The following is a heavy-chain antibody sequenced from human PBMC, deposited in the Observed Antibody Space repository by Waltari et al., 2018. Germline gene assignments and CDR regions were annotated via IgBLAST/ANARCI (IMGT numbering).Heavy chain of an antibody. Sequence: QVQLVQSGAEVKKPGASVKVSCKASGYTFTGYYMHWVRQAPGQGLEWRGRIHPKGCGTNYAQKFQGRVTMTRDTSISTAYMELSRLRSDDTAVYYCARALRLTLNWFDPWGQGTLVTVSS. CDR3: ARALRLTLNWFDP. D-gene: IGHD3-16*01. J-gene: IGHJ5*02. V-gene: IGHV1-2*06. CDR1: GYTFTGYY. CDR2: IHPKGCGT.